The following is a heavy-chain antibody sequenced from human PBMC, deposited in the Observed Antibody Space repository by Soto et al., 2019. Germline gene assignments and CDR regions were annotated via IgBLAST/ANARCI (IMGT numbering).Heavy chain of an antibody. J-gene: IGHJ4*02. CDR1: GYTFTNYG. CDR2: ISAYNGNT. CDR3: ARDLGVGAASDY. V-gene: IGHV1-18*01. D-gene: IGHD1-26*01. Sequence: ASVKVSCKASGYTFTNYGISWVRQAPGQGLEWMGWISAYNGNTNYAQKFQGRVTITRDTSASTAYMELSSLRSEDTAMYYCARDLGVGAASDYWGQGTLVTVSS.